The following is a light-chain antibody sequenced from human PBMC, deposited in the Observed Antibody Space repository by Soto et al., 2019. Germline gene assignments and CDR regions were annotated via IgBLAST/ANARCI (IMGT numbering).Light chain of an antibody. J-gene: IGKJ1*01. Sequence: DIQMTQSPSTLSASVGDRVTITCRASQSISSWLAWYQQKPGKAPKLLIYKASSLESGVPSRFSGSGSGTEFTLTISSLQPDDFSTYYCQQYNSQGTFGHGTKVEIK. CDR1: QSISSW. V-gene: IGKV1-5*03. CDR2: KAS. CDR3: QQYNSQGT.